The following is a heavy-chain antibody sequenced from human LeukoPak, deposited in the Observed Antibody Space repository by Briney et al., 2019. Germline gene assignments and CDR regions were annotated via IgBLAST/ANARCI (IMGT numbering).Heavy chain of an antibody. CDR1: GGSISSYY. CDR2: IYYSGST. Sequence: SETLSLTCTVSGGSISSYYWSWIRQPPGKGLDWIGYIYYSGSTNYNPSLKSRVTISVDTSKNQFSLKLSSVTAADTAVYYCARGEPDSYGGLVEDYWGQGTLVTVSS. CDR3: ARGEPDSYGGLVEDY. D-gene: IGHD5-18*01. J-gene: IGHJ4*02. V-gene: IGHV4-59*01.